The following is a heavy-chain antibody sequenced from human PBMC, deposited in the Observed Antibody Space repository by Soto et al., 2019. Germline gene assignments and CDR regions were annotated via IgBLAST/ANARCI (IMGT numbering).Heavy chain of an antibody. D-gene: IGHD4-17*01. CDR3: ARVDYVFDY. Sequence: PSETLSLTCAVSGYSISSGYYWGWIRQPPGKGLEWIGSIYHSGSTYYIPSLKSRVTISVDTSKNQFSLKLSSVTAADTAVYYCARVDYVFDYWGQGTLVTVSS. V-gene: IGHV4-38-2*01. CDR1: GYSISSGYY. J-gene: IGHJ4*02. CDR2: IYHSGST.